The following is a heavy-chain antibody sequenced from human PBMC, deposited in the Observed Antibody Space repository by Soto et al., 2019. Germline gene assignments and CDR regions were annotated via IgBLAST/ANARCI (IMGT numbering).Heavy chain of an antibody. Sequence: QVQLVQSGAEVKKPGSSVKVSCKASGGTFSSYTISWVRQAPGQGLEWMGRIIPILGIANYAQKFQGRVTITADKSTSTAYMELSSLSSEDTAVYYCARIAAAGRKNWSFDLWGRGTLVTVSS. J-gene: IGHJ2*01. V-gene: IGHV1-69*02. D-gene: IGHD6-13*01. CDR2: IIPILGIA. CDR3: ARIAAAGRKNWSFDL. CDR1: GGTFSSYT.